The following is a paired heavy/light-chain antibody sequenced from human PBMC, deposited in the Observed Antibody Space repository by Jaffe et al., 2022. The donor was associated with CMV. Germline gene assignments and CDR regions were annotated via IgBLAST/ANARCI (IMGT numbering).Light chain of an antibody. CDR2: GAS. CDR3: QQYGSPPVT. V-gene: IGKV3-20*01. Sequence: EIVLTQSPGTLSLSPGERATLSCRASQSVSSNYLAWYQQKPGQAPRLLIYGASSRATGIPDRFSGSGSGTDFTLTISRLEPEDFAVYYCQQYGSPPVTFGQGTKVEIK. CDR1: QSVSSNY. J-gene: IGKJ1*01.
Heavy chain of an antibody. Sequence: EVQLVESGGGLVQPGGSLRLSCAASGFTFSSYAMSWVRQAPGKGLEWVSAISGNGGNTYYADSVKGRFTISRDNSKNTLYLQMNSLRVEDTAVYYCAKDRSSGSYQAPRFDPWGQGTLVTVSS. D-gene: IGHD3-10*01. CDR2: ISGNGGNT. CDR3: AKDRSSGSYQAPRFDP. CDR1: GFTFSSYA. J-gene: IGHJ5*02. V-gene: IGHV3-23*04.